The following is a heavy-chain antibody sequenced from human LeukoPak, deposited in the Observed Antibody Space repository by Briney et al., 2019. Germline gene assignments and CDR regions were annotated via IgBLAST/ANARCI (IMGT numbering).Heavy chain of an antibody. D-gene: IGHD3-10*01. J-gene: IGHJ4*02. CDR3: AKDAVYGSGGEGYYFDY. CDR1: GFTFDDYA. V-gene: IGHV3-9*01. Sequence: GGSLRLSCAASGFTFDDYAMHWVRHAPGKGLEWVSGISWNSGSIGYADSVEGRFTISRDNAKNSLYLQMNSLRAEDTALYYCAKDAVYGSGGEGYYFDYWGQGTLVTVSS. CDR2: ISWNSGSI.